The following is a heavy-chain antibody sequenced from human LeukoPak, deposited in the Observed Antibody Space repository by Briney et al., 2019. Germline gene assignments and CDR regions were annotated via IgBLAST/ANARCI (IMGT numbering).Heavy chain of an antibody. CDR2: IYSSGST. J-gene: IGHJ4*02. D-gene: IGHD5-18*01. Sequence: SETLSLTCTVSGGSISSYYWSWIRQPPGKGLEWIGYIYSSGSTYSNPSLKSRVTISVDTSKNQFSVKLRSVTAADTAVYYCARDGRSGYSFGFFDYWGQGTLVTVSA. CDR1: GGSISSYY. CDR3: ARDGRSGYSFGFFDY. V-gene: IGHV4-59*12.